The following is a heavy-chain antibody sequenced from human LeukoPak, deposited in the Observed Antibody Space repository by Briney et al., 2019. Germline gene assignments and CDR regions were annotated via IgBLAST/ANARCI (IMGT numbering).Heavy chain of an antibody. J-gene: IGHJ4*02. V-gene: IGHV1-18*01. CDR3: ARVITSYQLLWVDF. Sequence: ASVKVSCKASGGTFSSYGISWVRQAPGQGLEWMGWISSYNGNTNYAQKLQGRATMTTDTSTSTAYMELRSLRSDDTAVYYCARVITSYQLLWVDFWGQGTLVTVSS. D-gene: IGHD2-2*01. CDR2: ISSYNGNT. CDR1: GGTFSSYG.